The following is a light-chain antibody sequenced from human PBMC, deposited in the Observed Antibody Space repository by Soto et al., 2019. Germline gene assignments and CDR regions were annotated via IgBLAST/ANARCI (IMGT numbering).Light chain of an antibody. Sequence: EIVLTQSPDTLSLSPGERATLSCRASQSVFRNLLAWYQQKPGHAPSLLIYGASSRTTGIPDRFSGSGSGTDFTLTISSLEPEDSAVYFCHQYRSLPRTFGQGTKVEI. V-gene: IGKV3-20*01. CDR1: QSVFRNL. J-gene: IGKJ1*01. CDR2: GAS. CDR3: HQYRSLPRT.